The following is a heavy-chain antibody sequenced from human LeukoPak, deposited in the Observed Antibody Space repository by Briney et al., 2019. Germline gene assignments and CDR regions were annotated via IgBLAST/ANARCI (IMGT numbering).Heavy chain of an antibody. D-gene: IGHD6-13*01. CDR2: IKSKTDGGTT. Sequence: GGSLRLSCAASGLTFSNARMSWVRQAPGKGLEWVGRIKSKTDGGTTDYAAPVKGRFTISRDDSENTLYLQMNSLITEDTAVYYCTTFYSSRWYYFDYWGQGTLVTVSS. CDR3: TTFYSSRWYYFDY. V-gene: IGHV3-15*01. CDR1: GLTFSNAR. J-gene: IGHJ4*02.